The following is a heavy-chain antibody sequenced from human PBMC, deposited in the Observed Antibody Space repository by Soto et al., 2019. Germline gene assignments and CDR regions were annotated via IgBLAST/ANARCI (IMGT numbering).Heavy chain of an antibody. D-gene: IGHD5-12*01. Sequence: QVQLQESGPGLVKPSGTLSLTCAVSGGSISSSNWWSWVRQPPGKGLEWIGEIYHSGSTNYNPSLKSRVTISVDKSKNQFSLKLSSVTAADTAVYYCARVFSDIVATRGGYGMDVWGQGTTVTVSS. CDR2: IYHSGST. J-gene: IGHJ6*02. CDR1: GGSISSSNW. V-gene: IGHV4-4*02. CDR3: ARVFSDIVATRGGYGMDV.